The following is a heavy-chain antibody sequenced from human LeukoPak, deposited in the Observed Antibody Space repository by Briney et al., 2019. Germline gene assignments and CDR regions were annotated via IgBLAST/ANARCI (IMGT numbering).Heavy chain of an antibody. V-gene: IGHV5-51*01. CDR3: ARRYCSGGSCYDY. CDR2: IYPGDSDT. CDR1: GYSFSSYW. D-gene: IGHD2-15*01. J-gene: IGHJ4*02. Sequence: GESLKISCKGSGYSFSSYWIGWVRQMPGKGLEWRGIIYPGDSDTRYSPSFQGQVTFSADKSINTAYLQWSSLKASDTAMYYCARRYCSGGSCYDYWGQGTLVTVSS.